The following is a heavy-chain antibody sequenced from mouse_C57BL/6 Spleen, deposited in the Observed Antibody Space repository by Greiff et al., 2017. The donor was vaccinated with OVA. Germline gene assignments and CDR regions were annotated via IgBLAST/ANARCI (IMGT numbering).Heavy chain of an antibody. V-gene: IGHV5-9-1*02. J-gene: IGHJ4*01. CDR2: ISSGGDYI. CDR3: TRDRGGYPYAMDY. CDR1: GFTFRSYA. D-gene: IGHD2-2*01. Sequence: DVMLVESGEGLVKPGGSLKLSCAASGFTFRSYAMSWVRQTPEKRLEWVAYISSGGDYIYYADTVKGRFTISRDNARNTLYLQMSSLKSEDTAMYYCTRDRGGYPYAMDYWGQGTSVTVSS.